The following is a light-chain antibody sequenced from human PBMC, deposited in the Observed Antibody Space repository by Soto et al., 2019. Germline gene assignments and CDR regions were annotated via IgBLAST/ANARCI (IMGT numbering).Light chain of an antibody. CDR2: DVS. CDR1: RSDVGAYNY. Sequence: QSVLTQPASVSGSPGQSITISCTGTRSDVGAYNYVSWYQQHPGKAPKLMIYDVSNRPSGVSNRFSGSKSGNTASLTISGLQGEDEADYYCNSFTSTSTYVFGTGTMVTVL. V-gene: IGLV2-14*03. J-gene: IGLJ1*01. CDR3: NSFTSTSTYV.